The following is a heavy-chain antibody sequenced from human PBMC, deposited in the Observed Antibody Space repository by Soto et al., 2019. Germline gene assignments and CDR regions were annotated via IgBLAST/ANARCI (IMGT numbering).Heavy chain of an antibody. Sequence: ASLKVSCKASGYTFTSYGISWVRQAPGQGLEWMGWISAYNGNTNYAQKLQGRVTMTTDTSTSTAYMELRSLRSDDTAVYYCARVGIPAAMWVYYYYYYGMDVWGQGTTVTVSS. CDR1: GYTFTSYG. CDR2: ISAYNGNT. D-gene: IGHD2-2*01. J-gene: IGHJ6*02. CDR3: ARVGIPAAMWVYYYYYYGMDV. V-gene: IGHV1-18*01.